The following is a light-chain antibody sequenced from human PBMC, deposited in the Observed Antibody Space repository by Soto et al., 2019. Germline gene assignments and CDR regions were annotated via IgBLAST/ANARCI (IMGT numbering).Light chain of an antibody. V-gene: IGLV2-14*01. CDR2: DVN. CDR1: SSDVGDYDY. J-gene: IGLJ2*01. CDR3: SSYAHSTTFVI. Sequence: QSVLTQPASVSGSPGQSITISCTGTSSDVGDYDYVSWYQQHPGIAPKLMIFDVNNRPSGVSNRFSGSKSGNTASLTISGLQAEDEADYYCSSYAHSTTFVIFGGGTQLTVL.